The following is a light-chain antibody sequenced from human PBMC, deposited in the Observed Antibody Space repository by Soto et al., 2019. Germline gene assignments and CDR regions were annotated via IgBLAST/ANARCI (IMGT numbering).Light chain of an antibody. J-gene: IGKJ2*01. CDR1: QRVSSGY. V-gene: IGKV3-20*01. CDR3: QQYPGYT. Sequence: EIVLTQSPGTLSLSPGDRATLSCRASQRVSSGYLAWYQQKPGQAPRLLIYGASIRATGIPNRFRGSRSGKNFTLTISLQQAEDVSVYYGQQYPGYTFGQGTKLVIK. CDR2: GAS.